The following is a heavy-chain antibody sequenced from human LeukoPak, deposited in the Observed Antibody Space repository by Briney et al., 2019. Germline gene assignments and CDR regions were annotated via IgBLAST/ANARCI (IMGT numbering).Heavy chain of an antibody. V-gene: IGHV3-48*04. CDR1: GFTFSTYS. CDR2: ITSSSGVI. Sequence: GGSLRLSCAASGFTFSTYSMNWVRQAPGKGLEWVSYITSSSGVISYANSVKGRFTISRDNAKSSLYLQMNSLRAEDTAVYYCARGQLTTVSTNWFDPWGQGTLVTVSS. CDR3: ARGQLTTVSTNWFDP. D-gene: IGHD4-17*01. J-gene: IGHJ5*02.